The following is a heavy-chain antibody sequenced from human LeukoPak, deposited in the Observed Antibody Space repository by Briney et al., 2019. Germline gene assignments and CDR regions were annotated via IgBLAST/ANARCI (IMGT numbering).Heavy chain of an antibody. V-gene: IGHV4-59*01. CDR3: VGGSPRNCSSGGCYYY. CDR2: FYYGGNT. Sequence: PSETLSLTCKVSGASISSYYWSWFRKTPGKGLEWIGDFYYGGNTKDNPSLKSRVTISLDTSKNQFSLNLRSVTAADTAVYYCVGGSPRNCSSGGCYYYWGQGTLVTVSS. D-gene: IGHD2-15*01. J-gene: IGHJ4*02. CDR1: GASISSYY.